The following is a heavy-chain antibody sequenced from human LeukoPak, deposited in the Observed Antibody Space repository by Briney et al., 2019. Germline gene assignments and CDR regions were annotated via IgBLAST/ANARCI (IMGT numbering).Heavy chain of an antibody. CDR2: ISGSGGTT. V-gene: IGHV3-23*01. D-gene: IGHD6-13*01. Sequence: PGASLRLSCAASGFTSTSYAMTCVRQAPGKGLEWLSEISGSGGTTYYAYSVKGRFTISRDNSKNTLFLQMNSLRAEDTAVYYGARDRRRWHSSIWYDPWGQGTLVTVSS. J-gene: IGHJ5*02. CDR1: GFTSTSYA. CDR3: ARDRRRWHSSIWYDP.